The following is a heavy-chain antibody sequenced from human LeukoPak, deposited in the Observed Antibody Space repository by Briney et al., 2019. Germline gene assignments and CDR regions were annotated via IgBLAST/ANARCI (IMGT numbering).Heavy chain of an antibody. CDR1: GYTFTSYY. V-gene: IGHV1-58*02. D-gene: IGHD2-2*01. CDR3: AADPYCSSTSCYAA. CDR2: IVVGSGNT. J-gene: IGHJ5*02. Sequence: GASVKVSCKASGYTFTSYYIHWVRQARGQRLEWIGWIVVGSGNTNYAQKFQERVTITRDMSTSTAYMELSSLRSEDTAVYYCAADPYCSSTSCYAAWGQGTLVTVSS.